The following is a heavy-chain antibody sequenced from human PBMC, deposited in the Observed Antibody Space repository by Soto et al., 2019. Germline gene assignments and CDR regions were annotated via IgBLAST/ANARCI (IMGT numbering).Heavy chain of an antibody. D-gene: IGHD2-15*01. V-gene: IGHV3-48*02. CDR2: ISSRSDTL. CDR1: GFTFSAYA. CDR3: ERDWDLVIISVPIKNYNYGMHV. J-gene: IGHJ6*02. Sequence: GGSLRLSCEGSGFTFSAYAMNWVRQAPGKGLEWVSYISSRSDTLYYADSVKGRFTISRDNAKNSVYLQVNNLRDEDTAVYYCERDWDLVIISVPIKNYNYGMHVWGHGTTMTVSS.